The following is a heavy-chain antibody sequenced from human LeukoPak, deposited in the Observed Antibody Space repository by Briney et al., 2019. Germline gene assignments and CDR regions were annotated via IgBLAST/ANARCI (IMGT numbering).Heavy chain of an antibody. V-gene: IGHV3-23*01. CDR1: GFTFSSYA. CDR2: ISGSGGST. D-gene: IGHD6-13*01. J-gene: IGHJ4*02. Sequence: PGGSLRLSCAASGFTFSSYAMSWVRQAPGKGLEWVPAISGSGGSTYYADSVKGRFTISRDNSKNTLYLQMNSLRAEDTAVYYCATCLAAAGTFYFDYWGQGTLVTVSS. CDR3: ATCLAAAGTFYFDY.